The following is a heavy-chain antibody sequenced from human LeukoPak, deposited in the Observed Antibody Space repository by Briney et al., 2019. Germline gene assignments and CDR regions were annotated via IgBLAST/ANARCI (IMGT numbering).Heavy chain of an antibody. CDR1: GFPFSNHA. Sequence: PGGSLRLSCAASGFPFSNHAMSWVRQAPGKGLEWVSGINWNGGSTGYADSVKGRFTISRDNAKNSLYLQMNSLRAEDTALYYCARGKYSSSSGLDYWGQGTLVTVSS. D-gene: IGHD6-6*01. CDR3: ARGKYSSSSGLDY. V-gene: IGHV3-20*04. J-gene: IGHJ4*02. CDR2: INWNGGST.